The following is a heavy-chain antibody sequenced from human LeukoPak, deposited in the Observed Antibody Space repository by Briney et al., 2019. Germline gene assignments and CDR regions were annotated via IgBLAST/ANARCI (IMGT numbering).Heavy chain of an antibody. CDR2: IYYSGST. D-gene: IGHD3-10*01. V-gene: IGHV4-59*01. CDR1: GGSISSYY. CDR3: ARGGVDHYGSGTYYLMYYFDH. J-gene: IGHJ4*02. Sequence: SETLSLTCTVSGGSISSYYWSWIRQPPGKGLEWIGYIYYSGSTNYNPSLKSRVTISLYTSKNQFSLKLSSVTAADTAVYFCARGGVDHYGSGTYYLMYYFDHWGQGALVTVSS.